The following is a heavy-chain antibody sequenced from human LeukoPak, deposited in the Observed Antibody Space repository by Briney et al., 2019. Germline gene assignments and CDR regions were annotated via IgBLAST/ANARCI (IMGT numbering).Heavy chain of an antibody. D-gene: IGHD2-15*01. Sequence: SETLSLTCAVYGGSFSGYYWSWIRQPPGKGLEWIGEINHSGSTNYNPSLKSRVTISVDTSKNQFSLKLSSVTAADTAVYYCARGPNCSGGSCYSGDYWGQGTLVTVSS. CDR1: GGSFSGYY. CDR2: INHSGST. J-gene: IGHJ4*02. V-gene: IGHV4-34*01. CDR3: ARGPNCSGGSCYSGDY.